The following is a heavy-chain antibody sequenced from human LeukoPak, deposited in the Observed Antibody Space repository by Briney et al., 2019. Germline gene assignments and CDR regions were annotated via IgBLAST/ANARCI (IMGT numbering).Heavy chain of an antibody. J-gene: IGHJ4*02. CDR1: GFTFDDYG. V-gene: IGHV3-20*04. CDR2: INWNGGST. D-gene: IGHD3-10*01. Sequence: GGSLRLSCAASGFTFDDYGLSWVRQAPGKGLEWVSTINWNGGSTGYADSVKGRFTISRDNAKNSLYLQMNSLRVEDTAVYYCAREFRGSNNFDYWGQGTLVTVSS. CDR3: AREFRGSNNFDY.